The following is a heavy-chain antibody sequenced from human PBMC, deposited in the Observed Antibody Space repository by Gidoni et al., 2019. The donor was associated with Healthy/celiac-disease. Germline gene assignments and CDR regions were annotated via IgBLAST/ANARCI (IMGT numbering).Heavy chain of an antibody. CDR3: AKYDDGDSQLFYYYYGMDV. CDR2: ISGSGGST. V-gene: IGHV3-23*01. D-gene: IGHD4-17*01. CDR1: GFTFSRYA. J-gene: IGHJ6*02. Sequence: EVQLLESWGGLVQPGGSLRLSCAASGFTFSRYAMSWVRQAPGKGLEWVSAISGSGGSTYYADSVKGRFTISRDNSKNTLYLQMNSLRAEDTAVYYCAKYDDGDSQLFYYYYGMDVWGQGTTVTVSS.